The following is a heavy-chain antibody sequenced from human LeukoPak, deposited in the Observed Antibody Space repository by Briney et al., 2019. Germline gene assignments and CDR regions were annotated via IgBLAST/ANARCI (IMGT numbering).Heavy chain of an antibody. D-gene: IGHD6-13*01. J-gene: IGHJ2*01. CDR1: GFTFIDYY. CDR3: ARAAYSSTWYSRYFDL. CDR2: ISSSGSTI. V-gene: IGHV3-11*04. Sequence: PGGALRLSCAASGFTFIDYYMSWIRQAPGKGLEWVSYISSSGSTIYDADSVKGRFTISRENAKNSLYLQMNSLRAGDTAVYYCARAAYSSTWYSRYFDLWGRGTLVTVSS.